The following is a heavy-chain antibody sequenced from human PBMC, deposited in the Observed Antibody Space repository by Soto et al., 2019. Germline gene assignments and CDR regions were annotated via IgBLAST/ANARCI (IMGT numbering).Heavy chain of an antibody. J-gene: IGHJ6*02. D-gene: IGHD7-27*01. CDR2: ISSSSSYI. Sequence: GGSLRLSCAASGFTFSSYSMNWVRQAPGKGLEWVSSISSSSSYIYYADSVKGRFTISRDNAKNSLYLQMNSLRAEDTAVYYCARVGPGRYYYGMDVWGQGTTVTVSS. CDR3: ARVGPGRYYYGMDV. V-gene: IGHV3-21*01. CDR1: GFTFSSYS.